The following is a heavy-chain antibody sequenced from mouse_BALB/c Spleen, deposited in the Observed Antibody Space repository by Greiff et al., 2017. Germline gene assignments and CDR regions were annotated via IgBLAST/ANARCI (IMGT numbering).Heavy chain of an antibody. J-gene: IGHJ3*01. V-gene: IGHV1-7*01. CDR1: GYTFTSYW. CDR3: AERMYDGYFG. Sequence: QVQLQQSGAELAKPGASVKMSCKASGYTFTSYWMHWVKQRPGQGLEWIGYINPSTGYTEYNQKFKDKATLTADKSSSTAYMQLSSLTSEDSAVYYCAERMYDGYFGWGQGTLVTVSA. D-gene: IGHD2-3*01. CDR2: INPSTGYT.